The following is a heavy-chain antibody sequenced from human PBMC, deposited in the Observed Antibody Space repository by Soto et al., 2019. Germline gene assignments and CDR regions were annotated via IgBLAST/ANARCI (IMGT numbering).Heavy chain of an antibody. V-gene: IGHV1-18*01. CDR3: ARDKTVAGPRGPSRSYYDYYGMDV. CDR1: GYTFTSFG. D-gene: IGHD6-19*01. CDR2: ISAYNGNT. J-gene: IGHJ6*01. Sequence: VQLVQSGPEVKKPGASVKVSCKASGYTFTSFGITWVRQAPGQGLEWMGWISAYNGNTNYPQKVQGRVTMTTDTSTRTAYMELRSLRSDDTAVYYCARDKTVAGPRGPSRSYYDYYGMDVWGQGTTVTVSS.